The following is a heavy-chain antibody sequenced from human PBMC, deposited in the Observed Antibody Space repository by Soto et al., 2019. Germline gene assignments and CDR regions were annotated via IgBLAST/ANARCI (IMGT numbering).Heavy chain of an antibody. CDR1: GYSFTSYW. D-gene: IGHD3-22*01. V-gene: IGHV5-51*01. Sequence: PGESLKISCKGSGYSFTSYWIGWVRQMPGKGLEWMGIIYPGDSDTRYSPSFQGQVTISADKSISTAYLQWSSLKASDTAMYYCAXLDGYXXYXXXYXXDXXGXGTTVTXXS. CDR3: AXLDGYXXYXXXYXXDX. CDR2: IYPGDSDT. J-gene: IGHJ6*01.